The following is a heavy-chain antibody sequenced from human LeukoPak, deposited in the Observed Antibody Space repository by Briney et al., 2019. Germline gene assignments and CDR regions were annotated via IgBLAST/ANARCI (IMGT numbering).Heavy chain of an antibody. CDR1: GGSISSSSYY. CDR3: ARDSSRNYDYPNWYFDL. CDR2: IHYSGST. V-gene: IGHV4-39*07. D-gene: IGHD3-16*01. Sequence: RASETLSLTCTVSGGSISSSSYYWGWIRQPPGKGLEWIGSIHYSGSTYYNPSLRSRVTISVDTSKNQFSLKLSSVTAADTAVYYCARDSSRNYDYPNWYFDLWGRGTLVTVSS. J-gene: IGHJ2*01.